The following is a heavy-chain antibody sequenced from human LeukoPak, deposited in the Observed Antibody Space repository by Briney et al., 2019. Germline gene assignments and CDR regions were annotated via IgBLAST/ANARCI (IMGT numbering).Heavy chain of an antibody. V-gene: IGHV3-33*01. CDR2: IWYDGSNK. D-gene: IGHD4/OR15-4a*01. Sequence: PGGSLRLSCAASGFTFSSYGMHWVRQAPGKGLEWVAVIWYDGSNKYYADSVKGRFTISRDNSKNTLYLQMNSLRAEDTAVYYCARGGANEGAYYFDYWGQGTLVIVSS. CDR3: ARGGANEGAYYFDY. CDR1: GFTFSSYG. J-gene: IGHJ4*02.